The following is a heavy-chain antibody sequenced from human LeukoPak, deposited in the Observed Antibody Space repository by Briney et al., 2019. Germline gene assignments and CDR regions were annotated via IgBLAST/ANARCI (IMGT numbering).Heavy chain of an antibody. V-gene: IGHV1-69*01. CDR3: ARGAGGYCSGGSCYSGEPPLDY. Sequence: SVKVSCKASGGTFSSYAISWVRQAPGQGLEWMGGIIPIFGTANYAQKFQGRVTITADESTSTAYMELSSLRSEDTAVYYCARGAGGYCSGGSCYSGEPPLDYWGQGTLVTVSS. CDR1: GGTFSSYA. J-gene: IGHJ4*02. D-gene: IGHD2-15*01. CDR2: IIPIFGTA.